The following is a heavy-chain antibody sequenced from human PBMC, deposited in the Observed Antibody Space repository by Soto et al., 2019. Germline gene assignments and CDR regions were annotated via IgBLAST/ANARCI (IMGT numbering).Heavy chain of an antibody. J-gene: IGHJ6*02. V-gene: IGHV1-69*13. D-gene: IGHD3-3*01. CDR1: GGTFSSYA. CDR2: IIPIFGTA. CDR3: ARERRTIFGVVIPFYYYYGMDV. Sequence: ASVKVSCKASGGTFSSYAISWVRQAPGQGLEWMGGIIPIFGTANYAQKFQGRVTITADESTSTAYMELSSLRSEVTAVYYCARERRTIFGVVIPFYYYYGMDVWGQGTTVTVSS.